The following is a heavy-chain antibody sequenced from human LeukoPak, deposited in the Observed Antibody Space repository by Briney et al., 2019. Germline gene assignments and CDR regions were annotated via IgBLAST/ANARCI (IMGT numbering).Heavy chain of an antibody. J-gene: IGHJ4*02. D-gene: IGHD1-26*01. CDR1: GFTFSSYS. V-gene: IGHV3-21*01. CDR3: ARDSGSYYFDY. Sequence: GGSLRLSCAASGFTFSSYSMNWVRQAPGKGLEWVSSISSSSYIYYADSVKGRFTISRDNAKNSLYLQTNSLRAEDTAVYYCARDSGSYYFDYWGQGTLVTVSS. CDR2: ISSSSYI.